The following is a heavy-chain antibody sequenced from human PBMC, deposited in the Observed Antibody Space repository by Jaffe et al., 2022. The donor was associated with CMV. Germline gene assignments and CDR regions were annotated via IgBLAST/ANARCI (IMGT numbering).Heavy chain of an antibody. Sequence: EVQLVESGGGLVKPGGSLRLSCAASGFTFSNAWMSWVRQAPGKGLEWVGRIKSKTDGGTTDYAAPVKGRFTISRDDSKNTLYLQMNSLKTEDTAVYYCTTTSVYIVVVPAAETFEFDYWGQGTLVTVSS. CDR3: TTTSVYIVVVPAAETFEFDY. D-gene: IGHD2-2*01. J-gene: IGHJ4*02. CDR2: IKSKTDGGTT. CDR1: GFTFSNAW. V-gene: IGHV3-15*01.